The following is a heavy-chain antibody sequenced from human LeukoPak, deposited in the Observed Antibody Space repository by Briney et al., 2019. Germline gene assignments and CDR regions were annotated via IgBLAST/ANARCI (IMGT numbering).Heavy chain of an antibody. CDR2: IYYSGST. D-gene: IGHD3-9*01. CDR3: AREGVDILTGYYFDY. V-gene: IGHV4-59*12. CDR1: GGSISSYY. J-gene: IGHJ4*02. Sequence: PSETLSLTCTVSGGSISSYYWSWIRQPPGKGLEWIGSIYYSGSTYYNPSLKSRVTISVDTSKNQFSLKLSSVTAADTAVYYCAREGVDILTGYYFDYWGQGTLVTVSS.